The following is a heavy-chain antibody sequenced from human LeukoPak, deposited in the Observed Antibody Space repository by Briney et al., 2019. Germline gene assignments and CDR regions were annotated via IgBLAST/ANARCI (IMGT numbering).Heavy chain of an antibody. CDR2: IYHSGST. Sequence: SETLSLTCTVSGGSISSYYWSWIRQPPGKGLEWIGSIYHSGSTYYNPSLKSRVTISVDTSKNQFSLKLSSVTAADTAVYYCARDLSGNYYYYYYMDVWGKGTTVTVSS. CDR3: ARDLSGNYYYYYYMDV. CDR1: GGSISSYY. J-gene: IGHJ6*03. V-gene: IGHV4-38-2*02. D-gene: IGHD6-19*01.